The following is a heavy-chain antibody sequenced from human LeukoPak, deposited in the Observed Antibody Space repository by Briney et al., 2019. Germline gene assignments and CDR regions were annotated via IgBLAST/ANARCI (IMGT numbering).Heavy chain of an antibody. V-gene: IGHV3-43*01. CDR2: ISWDGGST. CDR3: AKELDGYNYVPFDY. CDR1: GFTFSSYS. Sequence: PGGSLRLSCAASGFTFSSYSMNWVRQAPGKGLEWVSLISWDGGSTYYADSVKGRFTISRDNSKNSLYLQMNSLRTEDTALYYCAKELDGYNYVPFDYWGQGTLVTVSS. D-gene: IGHD5-24*01. J-gene: IGHJ4*02.